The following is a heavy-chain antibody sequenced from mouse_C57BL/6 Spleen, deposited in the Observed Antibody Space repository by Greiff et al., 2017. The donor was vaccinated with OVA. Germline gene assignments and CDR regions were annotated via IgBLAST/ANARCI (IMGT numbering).Heavy chain of an antibody. CDR3: TTGEVLLPAY. CDR1: GFNIQDYY. Sequence: VHVKQSGAELVRPGASVKLSCTASGFNIQDYYMHWVKQRPEQGLEWIGRIDPEDGDTEYAPKFQGKATMTADTSSNTAYLQLSSLTSEDTAVYYCTTGEVLLPAYWGQGTLVTVSA. J-gene: IGHJ3*01. CDR2: IDPEDGDT. D-gene: IGHD1-1*01. V-gene: IGHV14-1*01.